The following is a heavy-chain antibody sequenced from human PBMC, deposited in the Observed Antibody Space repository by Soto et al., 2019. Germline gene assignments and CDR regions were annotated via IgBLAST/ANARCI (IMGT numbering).Heavy chain of an antibody. CDR3: AKGSPNALEQQRGGGNSWFAP. CDR1: GFSLSTSGVG. D-gene: IGHD6-13*01. Sequence: SGPTLVNPTQTLTLTCTFSGFSLSTSGVGVGWIRQPPGKALEWLALIYWDDDKRYSPSLKSRLTITKDTSKNQVVLTVTNMELVDTATYYGAKGSPNALEQQRGGGNSWFAPWGQETLVPVSS. V-gene: IGHV2-5*02. J-gene: IGHJ5*02. CDR2: IYWDDDK.